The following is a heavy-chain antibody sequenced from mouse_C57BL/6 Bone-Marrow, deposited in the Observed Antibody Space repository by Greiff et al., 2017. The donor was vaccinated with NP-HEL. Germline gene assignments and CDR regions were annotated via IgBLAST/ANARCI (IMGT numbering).Heavy chain of an antibody. V-gene: IGHV1-55*01. Sequence: QVQLQQPGAELVKPGASVKMSCKASGYTFTSYWLTWVKQRPGQGLEWIGDIYPGSGSTNYNEKFKSKATLTVDTSSSTAYMQLSSLTSEDSAVYYCARGDGYFAWFAYWGQGTLVTVSA. CDR3: ARGDGYFAWFAY. CDR1: GYTFTSYW. D-gene: IGHD2-3*01. CDR2: IYPGSGST. J-gene: IGHJ3*01.